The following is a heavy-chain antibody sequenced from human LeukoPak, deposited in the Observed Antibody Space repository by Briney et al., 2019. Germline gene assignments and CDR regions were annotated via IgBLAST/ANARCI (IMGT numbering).Heavy chain of an antibody. Sequence: AGSLRLSCVVSGLTFRSYWMTWVRQAPGKVPEWVANIKYDGSEKYYVGCVNGRFTISRDNAKNSLFLEMNSLRADDTAVYYCAKIEGSSWNLRDYYYYMDVWGKGTTVTVSS. V-gene: IGHV3-7*01. J-gene: IGHJ6*03. CDR3: AKIEGSSWNLRDYYYYMDV. D-gene: IGHD1-1*01. CDR1: GLTFRSYW. CDR2: IKYDGSEK.